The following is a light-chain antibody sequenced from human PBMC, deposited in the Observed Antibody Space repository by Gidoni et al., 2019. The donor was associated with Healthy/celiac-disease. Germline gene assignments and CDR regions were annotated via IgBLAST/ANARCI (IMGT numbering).Light chain of an antibody. CDR2: EAS. Sequence: EIVLPQSPATLSLSPGESATLSCRASQSVSSYLAWYQQKPGQAPRLLSYEASNRATGIPARFSGRGAGTDFTLTISSLEPEEFAVYYWQQRSNWLTFGGGTKVEIK. CDR1: QSVSSY. V-gene: IGKV3-11*01. CDR3: QQRSNWLT. J-gene: IGKJ4*01.